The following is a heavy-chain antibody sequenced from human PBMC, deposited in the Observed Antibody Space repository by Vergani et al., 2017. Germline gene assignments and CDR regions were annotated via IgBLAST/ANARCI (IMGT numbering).Heavy chain of an antibody. J-gene: IGHJ5*02. V-gene: IGHV4-34*01. CDR3: ASKPEWLQSWFDP. CDR1: GGSFSGYY. Sequence: QVQLQQWGAGLLKPSETLSLTCAVYGGSFSGYYWSWIRQPPGNGLEWIGEINHSGSTNYNPSLKSRVTISVDTSKNQFSLKLSSVTAADTAVYYCASKPEWLQSWFDPWGQGTLVTVSS. CDR2: INHSGST. D-gene: IGHD5-12*01.